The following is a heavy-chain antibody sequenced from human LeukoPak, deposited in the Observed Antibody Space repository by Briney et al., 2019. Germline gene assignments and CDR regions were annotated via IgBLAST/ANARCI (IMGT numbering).Heavy chain of an antibody. Sequence: PSETLSLTCTVSGGSISSGLYWGWIRQSPGRRLEWIASVSSGGTTYYNPSLKSRVSISVDTSNNQFSLKLNSVAAADTAVYYCARHDSYGSSNWFGPWGQGTLVTVSS. CDR2: VSSGGTT. D-gene: IGHD4-17*01. CDR1: GGSISSGLY. V-gene: IGHV4-39*01. J-gene: IGHJ5*02. CDR3: ARHDSYGSSNWFGP.